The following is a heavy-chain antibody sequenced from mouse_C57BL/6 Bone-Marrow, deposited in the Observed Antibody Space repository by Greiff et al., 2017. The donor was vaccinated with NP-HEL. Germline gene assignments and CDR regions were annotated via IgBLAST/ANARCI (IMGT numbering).Heavy chain of an antibody. CDR1: GYTFTDYY. V-gene: IGHV1-77*01. CDR2: IGPGSGST. CDR3: AREFITTVVARPWFAY. Sequence: QVQLQQSGAELVKPGASVKISCKASGYTFTDYYINWVKQRPGQGLEWIGKIGPGSGSTYYNEKFKGKATLTADKSSSTAYMQLSSLTSEDSAVYFCAREFITTVVARPWFAYWGQGTLDTVSA. J-gene: IGHJ3*01. D-gene: IGHD1-1*01.